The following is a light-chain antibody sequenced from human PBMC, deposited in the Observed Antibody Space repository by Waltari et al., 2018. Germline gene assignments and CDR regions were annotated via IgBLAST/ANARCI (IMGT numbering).Light chain of an antibody. CDR3: MQALHTPYT. J-gene: IGKJ2*01. V-gene: IGKV2-28*01. CDR1: QSLLHSNGNNF. CDR2: LGY. Sequence: DVVLTQSPLSLPVTPGEPASIPCRASQSLLHSNGNNFLDWYVQKPGQSPQLLIYLGYNRPSGVPDRFSGSGSGTDFTLKIARVEAEDVGLYYCMQALHTPYTFGQPTKLEIK.